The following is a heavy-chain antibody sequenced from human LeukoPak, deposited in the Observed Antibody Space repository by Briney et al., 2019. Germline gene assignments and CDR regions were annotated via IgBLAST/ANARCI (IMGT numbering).Heavy chain of an antibody. CDR3: ARIPLGYSGAYYFDY. J-gene: IGHJ4*02. Sequence: SETLSLTCTVSRGSISGSIRSYYWSWLRQPPGKGLEWIGYISSSGSTNDNPSLRSRVTISVDTSKNHFFLNLSSVSAADTAVHYCARIPLGYSGAYYFDYWGQGTLVTVSP. V-gene: IGHV4-4*09. D-gene: IGHD5-12*01. CDR1: RGSISGSIRSYY. CDR2: ISSSGST.